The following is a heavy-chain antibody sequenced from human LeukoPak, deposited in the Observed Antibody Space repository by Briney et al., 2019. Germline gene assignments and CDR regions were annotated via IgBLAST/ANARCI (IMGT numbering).Heavy chain of an antibody. J-gene: IGHJ4*02. CDR1: GFTFSSYS. CDR2: SSSSSSTI. D-gene: IGHD1-26*01. V-gene: IGHV3-48*04. CDR3: ARQKYSGSYYGRAFDY. Sequence: GGSLRLSCAASGFTFSSYSMNWVRQAPGKGLEWVSYSSSSSSTIYYADSVKGRFTISRDNAKNSLYLQMNSLRAEDTAVYYCARQKYSGSYYGRAFDYWGQGTLVTASS.